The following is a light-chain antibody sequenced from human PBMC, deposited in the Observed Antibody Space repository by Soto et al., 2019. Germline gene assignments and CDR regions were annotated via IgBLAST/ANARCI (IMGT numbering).Light chain of an antibody. CDR3: LLSYSGVRV. Sequence: QTVVTQEPSLTLSQEGKVTLTVASGPGLVISGHYPFGFQQKPGQAPRTLIYDTTNKDSWTPERFSGSILGGKAALTLSGAQPDDEADYYCLLSYSGVRVFGGGTKITVL. J-gene: IGLJ2*01. CDR2: DTT. CDR1: PGLVISGHY. V-gene: IGLV7-46*01.